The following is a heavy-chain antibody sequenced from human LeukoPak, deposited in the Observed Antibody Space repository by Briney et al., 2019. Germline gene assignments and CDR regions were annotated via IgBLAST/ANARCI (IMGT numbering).Heavy chain of an antibody. CDR3: AKREGYWTSDY. Sequence: GGSLRLSCAASGFTFSIYAMSWVRQAPGKGLEWVSAISGSGGSTYYADSVKGRFTISRDNSKNTLYLQMDSLRAEDTAVYYCAKREGYWTSDYWGQGTLVTVSS. CDR2: ISGSGGST. V-gene: IGHV3-23*01. D-gene: IGHD2-21*01. CDR1: GFTFSIYA. J-gene: IGHJ4*02.